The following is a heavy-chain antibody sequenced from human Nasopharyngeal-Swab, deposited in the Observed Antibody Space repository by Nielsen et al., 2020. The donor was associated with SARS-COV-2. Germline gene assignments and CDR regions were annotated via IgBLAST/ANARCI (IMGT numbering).Heavy chain of an antibody. CDR3: ARFYSYGYRPRFDY. CDR2: INHSGST. V-gene: IGHV4-31*03. Sequence: SETLSLTCTVSGGSISSGGYYWSWIRQHPGKGLEWIGEINHSGSTNYNPSLKSRVTISVDTSKNQFSLKLSSVTAADTAVYYCARFYSYGYRPRFDYWGQGTLVTVSS. D-gene: IGHD5-18*01. J-gene: IGHJ4*02. CDR1: GGSISSGGYY.